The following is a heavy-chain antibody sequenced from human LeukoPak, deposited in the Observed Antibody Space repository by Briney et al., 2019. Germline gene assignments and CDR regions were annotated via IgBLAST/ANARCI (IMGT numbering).Heavy chain of an antibody. V-gene: IGHV3-21*01. D-gene: IGHD3-22*01. CDR3: AREYYYDSSGYYFDY. CDR2: ISSSSSYI. J-gene: IGHJ4*02. Sequence: GGSLRLSCAASGFTLSSYSMIWVRQAPGTGLEWLSSISSSSSYIYYADSVKGRFTISRDNAKNSLYLQMNSLRAEDTAVYYCAREYYYDSSGYYFDYWGQGTLVTVSS. CDR1: GFTLSSYS.